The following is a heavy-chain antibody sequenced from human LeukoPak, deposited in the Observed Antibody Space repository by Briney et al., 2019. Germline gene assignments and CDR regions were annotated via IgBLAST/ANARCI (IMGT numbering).Heavy chain of an antibody. J-gene: IGHJ5*02. V-gene: IGHV3-30*03. Sequence: TVSLSCAGWGCTFSSYGMHWVGQAPGRGLEGVALNLPDGGNKYYADSVRGRFTVSRDNSKNTLYLQMNSLRPEDTAIYYCARCITAAWDWFDPWGQGTPVTVSS. D-gene: IGHD6-13*01. CDR1: GCTFSSYG. CDR3: ARCITAAWDWFDP. CDR2: NLPDGGNK.